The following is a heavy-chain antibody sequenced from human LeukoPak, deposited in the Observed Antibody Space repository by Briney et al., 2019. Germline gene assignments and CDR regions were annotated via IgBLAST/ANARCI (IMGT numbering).Heavy chain of an antibody. V-gene: IGHV4-34*01. CDR1: GVSFSGYY. Sequence: KSSETLSLTCAVYGVSFSGYYWSWIRQPPGKGLERIGEINHSGSTNYNPSLKSRVTISVDTSKNQFSLKLSSVTAADTAVYYCARDKPYYYGSGSYGHYFDYWGQGTLVTVSS. D-gene: IGHD3-10*01. J-gene: IGHJ4*02. CDR2: INHSGST. CDR3: ARDKPYYYGSGSYGHYFDY.